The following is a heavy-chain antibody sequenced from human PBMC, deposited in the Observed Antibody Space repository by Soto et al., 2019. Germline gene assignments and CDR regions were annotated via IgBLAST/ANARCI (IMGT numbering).Heavy chain of an antibody. CDR2: INPSGGST. V-gene: IGHV1-46*01. CDR1: GYTFINYY. Sequence: GASVKVSCKASGYTFINYYMHWVRQAPGQGLEWMGIINPSGGSTSYAQKSQGRVTMTRDTSTSTVYMELSSLRSEDTAVYYCASASSGSTYAHFDYWGQGTLVTVSS. D-gene: IGHD6-19*01. J-gene: IGHJ4*02. CDR3: ASASSGSTYAHFDY.